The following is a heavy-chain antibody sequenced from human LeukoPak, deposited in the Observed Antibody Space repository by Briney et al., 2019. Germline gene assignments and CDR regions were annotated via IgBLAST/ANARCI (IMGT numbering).Heavy chain of an antibody. Sequence: QSGGSLRLSCAASGFTFSSYWMHWVRQAPGKGLVWVSRINSDGSSTSYADSVKGRFTISRDNAKNTLYLQMNSLRAEDTAVYYCARARDLYYFDYWGQGTLVTVSS. V-gene: IGHV3-74*01. CDR3: ARARDLYYFDY. CDR1: GFTFSSYW. J-gene: IGHJ4*02. CDR2: INSDGSST.